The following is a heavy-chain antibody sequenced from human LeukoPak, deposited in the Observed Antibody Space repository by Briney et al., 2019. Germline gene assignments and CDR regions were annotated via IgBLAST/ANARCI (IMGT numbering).Heavy chain of an antibody. J-gene: IGHJ4*02. Sequence: GGSLRLSCAASGFTFSDYYMSWIRQAPGKGLEWVSYISSSSSYTNYADSVKGRFTISRDNAKNSLYLQMNSLRAEDTAVYICARGMYYYDSSGYYAGYWGQGTLVTVSS. CDR2: ISSSSSYT. CDR1: GFTFSDYY. CDR3: ARGMYYYDSSGYYAGY. V-gene: IGHV3-11*06. D-gene: IGHD3-22*01.